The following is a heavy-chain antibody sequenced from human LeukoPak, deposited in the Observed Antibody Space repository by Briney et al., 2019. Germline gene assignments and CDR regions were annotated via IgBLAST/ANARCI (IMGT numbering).Heavy chain of an antibody. CDR1: GFTFSSYS. CDR2: ISSSSSYI. D-gene: IGHD3-22*01. CDR3: ARAVPSTYYYDSSGYPDY. Sequence: GGSLRLSCAASGFTFSSYSMNWVRQAPGKGLEWVSSISSSSSYIYYADSVKGRFTISRDNAKNSLYLQMNSLRAEDTAVYYCARAVPSTYYYDSSGYPDYWGQGTLVTVSS. V-gene: IGHV3-21*01. J-gene: IGHJ4*02.